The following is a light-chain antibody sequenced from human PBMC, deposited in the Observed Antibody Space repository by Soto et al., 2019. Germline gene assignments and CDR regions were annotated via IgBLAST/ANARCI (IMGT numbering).Light chain of an antibody. CDR1: QGVSTN. V-gene: IGKV3-15*01. J-gene: IGKJ2*01. CDR3: QQYNTWPPGT. Sequence: EIVMTQSPATLSVSPGERATLSCRASQGVSTNLAWYQQKPGQAPRLLIYGASPRATGIPARFSGSGFATEFTLTISSLQSEDFAVYYCQQYNTWPPGTFGQGTKLEIK. CDR2: GAS.